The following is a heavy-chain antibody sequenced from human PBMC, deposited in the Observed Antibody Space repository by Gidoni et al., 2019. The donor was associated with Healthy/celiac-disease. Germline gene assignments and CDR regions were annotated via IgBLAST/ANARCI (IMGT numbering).Heavy chain of an antibody. J-gene: IGHJ2*01. Sequence: QVQLVQSGAEVKQPGSSVKVSCKSSGGPFSRYAISWVRQAPGQGLEWMGRIIPILGIANYAKKFQGRVTITADKSTSTAYMELSSLRSEDTAVYYCARCPTTRRDYWYFDLWGRGTLVTVSS. CDR3: ARCPTTRRDYWYFDL. CDR1: GGPFSRYA. V-gene: IGHV1-69*04. CDR2: IIPILGIA.